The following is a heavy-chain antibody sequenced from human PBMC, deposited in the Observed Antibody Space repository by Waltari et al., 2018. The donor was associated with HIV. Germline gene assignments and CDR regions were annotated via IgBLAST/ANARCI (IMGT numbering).Heavy chain of an antibody. Sequence: QVQLVQSGAEVKKPGASVKVSCKATGYTFTGYHMHWVRPAPGQGLGGMGWINPNRGGTNYAQKFQGRVTMTRDTSISTAYMELSRLRSDDTAVYYCARAAAGGNWFDPWGQGTLVTVSS. CDR2: INPNRGGT. CDR3: ARAAAGGNWFDP. CDR1: GYTFTGYH. V-gene: IGHV1-2*02. J-gene: IGHJ5*02. D-gene: IGHD1-26*01.